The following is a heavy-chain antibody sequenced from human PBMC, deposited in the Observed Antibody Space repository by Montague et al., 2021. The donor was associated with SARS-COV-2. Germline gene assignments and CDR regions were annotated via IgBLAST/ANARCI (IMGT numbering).Heavy chain of an antibody. D-gene: IGHD3-16*01. V-gene: IGHV1-18*01. CDR1: GYTFTNYG. CDR3: ARDPTQGWGYSYSAMDV. J-gene: IGHJ6*02. Sequence: SVKVSCKASGYTFTNYGINWVRQAPGQGLEWMGWISAYNGNTNYAQNLQGRATMTTDTSTSTAYMELRSLRSDDTAVYFCARDPTQGWGYSYSAMDVWGQGTTITVSS. CDR2: ISAYNGNT.